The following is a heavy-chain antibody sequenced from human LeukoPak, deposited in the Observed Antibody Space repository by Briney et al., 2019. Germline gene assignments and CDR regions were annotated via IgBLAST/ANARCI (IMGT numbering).Heavy chain of an antibody. D-gene: IGHD2-2*01. V-gene: IGHV4-4*09. CDR1: GGSISSYY. Sequence: SETLSLTCTVSGGSISSYYWSWIRQPPGKGLEWIGYIYTSGSNNYNPSLKSRVTISVDTSKNQFSLKLSSVTAADTAVYYCAGRPDCSSTSCPDYWGQGTLVTVSS. J-gene: IGHJ4*02. CDR2: IYTSGSN. CDR3: AGRPDCSSTSCPDY.